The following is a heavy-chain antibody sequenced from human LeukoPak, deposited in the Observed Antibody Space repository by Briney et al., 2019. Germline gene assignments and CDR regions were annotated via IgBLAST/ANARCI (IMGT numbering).Heavy chain of an antibody. D-gene: IGHD3-3*01. V-gene: IGHV3-7*03. J-gene: IGHJ4*02. Sequence: GGSLRLSCAASGFTFSSYWMSWVRQAPGKGLEWVANIKQAGSEKYYVDSVKGRFTISRDNAKNSLYLQMNSLRGEDTAVYYCAIDFNQITIFGVVRTDYFDYWGQGTLVTVSS. CDR2: IKQAGSEK. CDR3: AIDFNQITIFGVVRTDYFDY. CDR1: GFTFSSYW.